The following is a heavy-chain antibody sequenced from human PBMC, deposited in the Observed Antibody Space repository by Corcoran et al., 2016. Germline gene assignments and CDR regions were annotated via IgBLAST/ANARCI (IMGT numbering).Heavy chain of an antibody. J-gene: IGHJ3*02. CDR1: GGTFSSYA. V-gene: IGHV1-69*01. D-gene: IGHD3-10*01. Sequence: QVQLVQSGAEVKKPGSSVKVSCKASGGTFSSYAISWVRQVPGQGLEWMGGIIPIFGTANYAQKFQGRVTITADESTSTAYMELSSLRSEDTAVYYCARTADYYGSGSYSYAFDIWGQGTMVTVSS. CDR3: ARTADYYGSGSYSYAFDI. CDR2: IIPIFGTA.